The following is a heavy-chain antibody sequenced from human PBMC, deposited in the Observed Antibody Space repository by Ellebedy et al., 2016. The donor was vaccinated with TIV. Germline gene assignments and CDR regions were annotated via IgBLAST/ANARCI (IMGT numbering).Heavy chain of an antibody. J-gene: IGHJ4*02. CDR1: GYTFTGYY. D-gene: IGHD6-13*01. CDR3: ARRGAREQQLVHDY. V-gene: IGHV1-2*02. Sequence: ASVKVSXXASGYTFTGYYMHWVRQAPGQGLEWMGWINPNSGGTIYVHKFQGRVTMTTDTSISTAYMELSSLRSDDTAVYYCARRGAREQQLVHDYWGQGTLVTVSS. CDR2: INPNSGGT.